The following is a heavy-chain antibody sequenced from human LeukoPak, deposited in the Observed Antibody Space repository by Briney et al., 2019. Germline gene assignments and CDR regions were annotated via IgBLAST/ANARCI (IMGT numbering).Heavy chain of an antibody. CDR1: GFTFSSYA. CDR3: AKVMTGSSMNAFDI. V-gene: IGHV3-23*01. Sequence: GGSLRLSCAASGFTFSSYAMSWARQAPGKGLEWVSAISGSGGSTYYADSVKGRFTISRDNSKNTLYLQMNSLRAEDMAVYYCAKVMTGSSMNAFDIWGQGTMVTVSS. D-gene: IGHD1-26*01. J-gene: IGHJ3*02. CDR2: ISGSGGST.